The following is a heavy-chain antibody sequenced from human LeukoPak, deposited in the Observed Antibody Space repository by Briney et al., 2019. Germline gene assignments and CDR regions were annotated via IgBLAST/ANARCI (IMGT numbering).Heavy chain of an antibody. D-gene: IGHD6-19*01. CDR2: IIPIFGTA. CDR3: ARQISGWYYFDY. J-gene: IGHJ4*02. CDR1: GGTFSSYA. Sequence: GASVKVSCKASGGTFSSYAISWVRQAPGQGLEWMGGIIPIFGTANYAQKFRGRVTITADKSTRTAYMELSSLRSEDTAVYYCARQISGWYYFDYWGQGTLVTVSS. V-gene: IGHV1-69*06.